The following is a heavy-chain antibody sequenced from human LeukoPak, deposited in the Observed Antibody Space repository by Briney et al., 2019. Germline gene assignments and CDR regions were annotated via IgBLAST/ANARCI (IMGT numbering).Heavy chain of an antibody. CDR3: ARDRITLVRGVIMTSRWFDP. D-gene: IGHD3-10*01. CDR1: GYTFTGYY. V-gene: IGHV1-69*13. Sequence: ASVKVSCKASGYTFTGYYMHWVRQAPGQGLEWMGGIIPIFGTANYAQKFQGRVTIIADESTSTTYMELSSLRFEDTAVYYCARDRITLVRGVIMTSRWFDPWGQGTLVTVSS. J-gene: IGHJ5*02. CDR2: IIPIFGTA.